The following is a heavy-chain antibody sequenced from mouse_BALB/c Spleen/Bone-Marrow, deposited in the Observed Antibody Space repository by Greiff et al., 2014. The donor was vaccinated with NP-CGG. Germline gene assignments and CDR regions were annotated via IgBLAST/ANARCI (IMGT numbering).Heavy chain of an antibody. CDR2: IHPGNSDT. J-gene: IGHJ2*01. CDR3: TTLARNNFDY. V-gene: IGHV1-5*01. CDR1: GYTFSNYW. D-gene: IGHD3-1*01. Sequence: VQLQQSGTVLARPGAAVKMSCKASGYTFSNYWMHWIKQRPGQGLEWIGTIHPGNSDTTYNQKFKGKAKLTAVTSTSTAYMELSSLTNEGSAVYYCTTLARNNFDYWGQGTTLTVSS.